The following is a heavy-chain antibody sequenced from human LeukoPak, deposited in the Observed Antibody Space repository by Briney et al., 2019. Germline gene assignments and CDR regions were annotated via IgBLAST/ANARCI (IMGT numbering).Heavy chain of an antibody. CDR3: ARGADYYGSGSYYLPTN. J-gene: IGHJ4*02. D-gene: IGHD3-10*01. CDR2: IYTSGST. V-gene: IGHV4-61*02. CDR1: GGSISSGSYY. Sequence: SQTLSLTCTVSGGSISSGSYYWSWIRQPAGKGLEWIGRIYTSGSTNYNPSLKSRVTISVDTSKNQFSLKLSSVAAADTAVYYCARGADYYGSGSYYLPTNWGQGTLVTVSS.